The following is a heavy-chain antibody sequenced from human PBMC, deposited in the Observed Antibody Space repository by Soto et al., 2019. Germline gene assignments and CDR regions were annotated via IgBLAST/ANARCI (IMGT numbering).Heavy chain of an antibody. D-gene: IGHD3-10*01. J-gene: IGHJ6*02. Sequence: GGSVRLSCAASGFTFSSYAMSWVRQAPGKGLEWVSAISGSGGSTYYADSVKGRFTISRDNSKNTLYLQMNSLRAEDTAVYYCAKDLWFGELSQYYYYYGMDVWGQGTTVTVSS. V-gene: IGHV3-23*01. CDR2: ISGSGGST. CDR1: GFTFSSYA. CDR3: AKDLWFGELSQYYYYYGMDV.